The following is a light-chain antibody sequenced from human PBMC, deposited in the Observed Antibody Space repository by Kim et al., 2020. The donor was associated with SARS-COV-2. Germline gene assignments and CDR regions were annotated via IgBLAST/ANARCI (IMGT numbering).Light chain of an antibody. CDR3: QQYNSWLIT. Sequence: AAVGDRVTMTCPASQTINSWLAWYQQKPGKAPKLLIYTASTLQNGVPSRFSGSKSGTEFTLTISSLQSEDFAVYYCQQYNSWLITFGQGTRLEIK. CDR2: TAS. CDR1: QTINSW. V-gene: IGKV1-5*03. J-gene: IGKJ5*01.